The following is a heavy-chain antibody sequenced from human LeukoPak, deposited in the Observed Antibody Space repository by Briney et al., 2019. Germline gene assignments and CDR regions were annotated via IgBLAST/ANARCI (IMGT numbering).Heavy chain of an antibody. D-gene: IGHD6-19*01. V-gene: IGHV3-74*01. CDR1: GFTFSSYW. Sequence: PGGSLRLSCAAPGFTFSSYWMHWVRQAPGKGLVWVSRINSDGSITTYADSVKGRFTISRDNAKNTLYLQMNSLRAEDTAVYYCARDAYSSGWYGYFDYWGQGTLVTVSS. J-gene: IGHJ4*02. CDR2: INSDGSIT. CDR3: ARDAYSSGWYGYFDY.